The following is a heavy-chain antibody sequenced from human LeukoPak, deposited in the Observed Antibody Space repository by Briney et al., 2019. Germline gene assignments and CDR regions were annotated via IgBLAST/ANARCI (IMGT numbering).Heavy chain of an antibody. V-gene: IGHV4-34*01. CDR3: ARTYSGNYSYYYYMDV. CDR1: GGSFSGYY. Sequence: ETLSLTCAVYGGSFSGYYWSWIRQPPGKGLELSGEINHSGSNNYNPSLKSRVTISVDTSKNQFSLKLSSVTAADTAVYYCARTYSGNYSYYYYMDVWGKGTTVTVSS. J-gene: IGHJ6*03. D-gene: IGHD1-26*01. CDR2: INHSGSN.